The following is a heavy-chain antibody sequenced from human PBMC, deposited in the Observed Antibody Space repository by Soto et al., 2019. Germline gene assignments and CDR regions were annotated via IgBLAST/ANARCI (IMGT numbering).Heavy chain of an antibody. CDR1: GGSISSDGYY. J-gene: IGHJ3*02. Sequence: QVHLQESGPGLVKPSQTLSLTFTVSGGSISSDGYYWSWIRQHPGKGLEWIGYISYSGSTYYNSTLNSRINLSVDTSTNKFSLSLSFVNAADTAVYFCARDTDILTSAEAGVCFDIWGQGTMGTVS. D-gene: IGHD3-9*01. CDR2: ISYSGST. CDR3: ARDTDILTSAEAGVCFDI. V-gene: IGHV4-31*03.